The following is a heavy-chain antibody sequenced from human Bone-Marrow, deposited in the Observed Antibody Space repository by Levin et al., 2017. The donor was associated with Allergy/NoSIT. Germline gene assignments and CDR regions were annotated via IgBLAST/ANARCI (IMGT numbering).Heavy chain of an antibody. V-gene: IGHV3-9*01. J-gene: IGHJ6*02. CDR3: ARDIEIAPIDRFYYYYPMDV. CDR1: GFTFHAYV. CDR2: ISWDSGTV. Sequence: GGSLRLSCAGSGFTFHAYVMHWVRLTPGKGLEWVSGISWDSGTVGYAASVKGRFTTSRDNAKNVLYLQMDSLRPEDTALYYCARDIEIAPIDRFYYYYPMDVWGQGTAVTV. D-gene: IGHD2-21*01.